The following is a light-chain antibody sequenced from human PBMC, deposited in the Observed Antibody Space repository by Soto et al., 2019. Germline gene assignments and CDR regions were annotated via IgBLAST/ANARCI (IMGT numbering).Light chain of an antibody. J-gene: IGKJ1*01. Sequence: EIVLTQSPGILSSSPGERATLSCRASQSVSNDFLAWYQQKPGQAPRLLIYGASTRATGIPDRFSGSGSGTDFTLTISRLEPEDFAVYYCQQYDSSPRTFGQGTKV. CDR1: QSVSNDF. CDR2: GAS. CDR3: QQYDSSPRT. V-gene: IGKV3-20*01.